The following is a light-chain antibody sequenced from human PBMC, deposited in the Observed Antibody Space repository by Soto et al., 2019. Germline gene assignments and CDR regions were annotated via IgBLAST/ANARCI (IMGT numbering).Light chain of an antibody. J-gene: IGKJ3*01. CDR1: QSVSSN. V-gene: IGKV3-15*01. Sequence: EIVMTQSPATLSVSPGERATLSCRASQSVSSNLAWYQQRPGQAPRLLIYGASTRATGIPARFSGSGSETEFTLTISSLQPEDVAVYYCQQYKNWPPFTFGPGTTVAIK. CDR2: GAS. CDR3: QQYKNWPPFT.